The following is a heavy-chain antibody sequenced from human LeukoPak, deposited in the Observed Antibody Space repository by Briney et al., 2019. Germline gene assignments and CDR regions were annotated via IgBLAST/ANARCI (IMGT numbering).Heavy chain of an antibody. CDR2: IYYTGKN. CDR1: GGSINSHY. V-gene: IGHV4-59*08. Sequence: SETLSLTCAVSGGSINSHYWGWIRQPPGKGLQWIGDIYYTGKNNYNPSLKSRVAISLDTSKDHLSLNLTSVVAADTAIYYCVRRDTGWNYFDYWGQGILVTVSS. D-gene: IGHD6-19*01. CDR3: VRRDTGWNYFDY. J-gene: IGHJ4*02.